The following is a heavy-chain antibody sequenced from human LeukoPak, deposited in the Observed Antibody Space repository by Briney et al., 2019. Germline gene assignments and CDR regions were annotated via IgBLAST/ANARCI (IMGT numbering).Heavy chain of an antibody. D-gene: IGHD4-23*01. CDR2: IYYSGST. CDR1: GFTFSRYW. Sequence: GSLRLSCAASGFTFSRYWMSWVRQPPGKGLEWIGSIYYSGSTYYNPSLKSRVTISVDTSKNQFSLKLSSVTAADTAVYYCARRSVVTPPRAFDIWGQGTMVTVSS. J-gene: IGHJ3*02. CDR3: ARRSVVTPPRAFDI. V-gene: IGHV4-39*07.